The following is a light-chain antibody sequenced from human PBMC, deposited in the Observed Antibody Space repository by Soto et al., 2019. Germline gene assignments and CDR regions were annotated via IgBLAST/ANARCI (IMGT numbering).Light chain of an antibody. CDR3: QQYDNWPPYT. V-gene: IGKV3-15*01. CDR1: QSINKN. Sequence: EIVITQSPGTLSMSPGERATLSCRASQSINKNLAWYQQKPGRAPRLLIYGVATRASGIPARFSGSGSETEFTLTISSLQSEDFAVYYCQQYDNWPPYTFGQGTKVDIK. J-gene: IGKJ2*01. CDR2: GVA.